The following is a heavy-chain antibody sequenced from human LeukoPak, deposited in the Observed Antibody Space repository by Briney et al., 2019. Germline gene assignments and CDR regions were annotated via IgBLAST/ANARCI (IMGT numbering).Heavy chain of an antibody. CDR1: GFTFSSYG. Sequence: GGSLRLSCAASGFTFSSYGMHWVRQAPGKGLEWVAVIWYDGSNKYYADSVKGRFTISRDNSKSTLYLQMNSLRAEDTAVYYCAREEYSSSSTFDYWGQGTLVTVPS. CDR2: IWYDGSNK. D-gene: IGHD6-6*01. J-gene: IGHJ4*02. V-gene: IGHV3-33*01. CDR3: AREEYSSSSTFDY.